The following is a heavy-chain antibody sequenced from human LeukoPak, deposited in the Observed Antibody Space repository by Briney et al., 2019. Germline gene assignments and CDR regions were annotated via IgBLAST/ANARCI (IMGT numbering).Heavy chain of an antibody. Sequence: GGSLRLSCAASEFTFSTYSMNWVRQAPGKELEYVSAISSNGGSIHYANSVKGRFTISRDNSKNTLYLQMDSLRAEDMAVYYCARDTCGCGSGWHLYWYFDLWGRGTLVTVSS. V-gene: IGHV3-64*01. D-gene: IGHD6-19*01. J-gene: IGHJ2*01. CDR2: ISSNGGSI. CDR3: ARDTCGCGSGWHLYWYFDL. CDR1: EFTFSTYS.